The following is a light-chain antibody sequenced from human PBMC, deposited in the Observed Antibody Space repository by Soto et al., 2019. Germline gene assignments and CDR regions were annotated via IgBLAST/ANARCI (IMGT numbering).Light chain of an antibody. CDR3: QQSYSTPLT. CDR2: AAS. CDR1: QSISSY. Sequence: DIQMTQSPSSLSASVGDRVTITCRASQSISSYLNWYQQKPGKAPKLLIYAASSVQSGVPLRFSGSGSGTDFALTISSLQPEDFATYYCQQSYSTPLTFGGGTKVEI. J-gene: IGKJ4*01. V-gene: IGKV1-39*01.